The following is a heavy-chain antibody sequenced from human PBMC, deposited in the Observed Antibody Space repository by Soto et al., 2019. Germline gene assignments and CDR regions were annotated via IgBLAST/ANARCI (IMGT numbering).Heavy chain of an antibody. V-gene: IGHV3-15*07. D-gene: IGHD3-22*01. Sequence: GGSLRLSCAASGFTFSNAWMNWVRQAPGKGLEWVGRIKSKTDGGTTDYAAPVKGRFTISRDDSKNTLYLQMNSLKTEDTAVYYCFTDLFGPPYYYGSSGYPDYWGQGTLVTVSS. CDR2: IKSKTDGGTT. CDR1: GFTFSNAW. CDR3: FTDLFGPPYYYGSSGYPDY. J-gene: IGHJ4*02.